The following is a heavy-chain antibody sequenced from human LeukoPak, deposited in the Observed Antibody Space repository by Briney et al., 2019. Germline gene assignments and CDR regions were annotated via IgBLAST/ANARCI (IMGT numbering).Heavy chain of an antibody. CDR2: FYYSGST. J-gene: IGHJ4*02. Sequence: PSETLSLTCTVSGGSITSSSYYWGWIRQPPGKGLQWIGSFYYSGSTYYNPSLKSRATISVDTSKNQFSLKLSSVTAADTAVYYCAREGKRYFDWPIRSYYFDYWGQGTLVTVSS. V-gene: IGHV4-39*02. D-gene: IGHD3-9*01. CDR1: GGSITSSSYY. CDR3: AREGKRYFDWPIRSYYFDY.